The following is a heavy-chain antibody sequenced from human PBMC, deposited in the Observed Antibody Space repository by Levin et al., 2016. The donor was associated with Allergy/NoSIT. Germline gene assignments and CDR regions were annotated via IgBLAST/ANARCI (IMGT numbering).Heavy chain of an antibody. CDR2: ISNSGNTI. CDR1: GFSFSSYE. J-gene: IGHJ6*02. D-gene: IGHD5-24*01. V-gene: IGHV3-48*03. CDR3: AREPQPGLATIYYDYFYYGMDV. Sequence: GGSLRLSCAASGFSFSSYEMNWVRQAPGKGLEWISYISNSGNTIYYADSVKGRFTISRDNAKNSLYLQMSSLRAEDTAVYFCAREPQPGLATIYYDYFYYGMDVWGQGTTVTVSS.